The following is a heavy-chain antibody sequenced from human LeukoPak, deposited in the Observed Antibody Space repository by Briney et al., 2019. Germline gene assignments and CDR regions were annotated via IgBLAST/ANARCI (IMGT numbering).Heavy chain of an antibody. V-gene: IGHV3-33*06. CDR1: GFTFSSYV. CDR2: IWYGGSNK. J-gene: IGHJ6*03. Sequence: GGSLRLSCAASGFTFSSYVRHWVRQAPGKGLEWVGVIWYGGSNKYYADSVKGRFTISRDNSKNTLYLQMNSLRAEDTAVYYCAKMYYDFWSGSNDYYMDVWGKGTTVTVSS. D-gene: IGHD3-3*01. CDR3: AKMYYDFWSGSNDYYMDV.